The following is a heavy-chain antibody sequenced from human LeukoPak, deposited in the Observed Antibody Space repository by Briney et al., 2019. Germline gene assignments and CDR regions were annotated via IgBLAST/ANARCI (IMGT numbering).Heavy chain of an antibody. Sequence: GASVKVSCKASGYTFPGYFMHWVRQAPGQGLEWMGIINPTGGSTTYAQKFQGRVTMTRDTSTSTVYMGLSSLRSDDTAVYYCARTAARRFDYWGQGTLVTVSS. CDR2: INPTGGST. D-gene: IGHD6-6*01. J-gene: IGHJ4*02. CDR1: GYTFPGYF. V-gene: IGHV1-46*01. CDR3: ARTAARRFDY.